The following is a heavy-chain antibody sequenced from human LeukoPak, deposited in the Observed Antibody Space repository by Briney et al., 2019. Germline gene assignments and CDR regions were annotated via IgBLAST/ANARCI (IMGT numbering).Heavy chain of an antibody. V-gene: IGHV3-20*04. CDR2: INWNGGST. CDR3: AKDPGAYYDILTGYFDY. D-gene: IGHD3-9*01. Sequence: GGSLRLSCAASGFTFDDYGMSWVRQAPGKGLEWVSGINWNGGSTGYADSVKGRFTISRDNAENSLYLQMNSLRAEDTAVYYCAKDPGAYYDILTGYFDYWGQGTLVTVSS. CDR1: GFTFDDYG. J-gene: IGHJ4*02.